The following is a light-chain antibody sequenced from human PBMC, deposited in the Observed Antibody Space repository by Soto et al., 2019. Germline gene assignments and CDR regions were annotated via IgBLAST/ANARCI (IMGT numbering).Light chain of an antibody. CDR3: CSYAGSPHVV. CDR2: EGS. V-gene: IGLV2-23*01. Sequence: QSALTQPASVSGSPGQSIPISCTGTSSDVGSYNLVSWYQQHPGKAPKLMIYEGSKRPSGVSNRFSGSKSGNTASLTISGLQAEDEADYYCCSYAGSPHVVFGGGTQLTVL. CDR1: SSDVGSYNL. J-gene: IGLJ2*01.